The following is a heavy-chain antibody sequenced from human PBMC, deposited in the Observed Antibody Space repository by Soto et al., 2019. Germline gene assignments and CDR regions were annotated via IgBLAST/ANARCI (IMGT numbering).Heavy chain of an antibody. CDR2: ISYDGSNK. Sequence: QVQLVESGGGVVQPGRSLRLSCAASGFTFSSYAMHWVRQAPGKGLEWVAVISYDGSNKYYADSVKGRFTISRDNSKKKLYLQMNSLSAEDTAVYYCARDYYRFNSGYGFSMDVWGQGTTVTVSS. CDR1: GFTFSSYA. J-gene: IGHJ6*02. V-gene: IGHV3-30*14. D-gene: IGHD5-12*01. CDR3: ARDYYRFNSGYGFSMDV.